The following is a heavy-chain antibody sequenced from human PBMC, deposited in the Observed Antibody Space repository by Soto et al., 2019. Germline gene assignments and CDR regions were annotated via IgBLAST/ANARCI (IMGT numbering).Heavy chain of an antibody. V-gene: IGHV3-9*01. CDR2: ISWNSGSI. J-gene: IGHJ4*02. CDR1: GFTFDDYA. CDR3: AKDYDYGYYVGPFDY. D-gene: IGHD4-17*01. Sequence: EVQLVESGGGLVQPGRSLRLSCAASGFTFDDYAMHWVRQAPGKGLEWVSGISWNSGSIGYADSVKGLFTISRDNAKNSLYLQMNSLRAEDPALYYCAKDYDYGYYVGPFDYWGQGTLVTVSS.